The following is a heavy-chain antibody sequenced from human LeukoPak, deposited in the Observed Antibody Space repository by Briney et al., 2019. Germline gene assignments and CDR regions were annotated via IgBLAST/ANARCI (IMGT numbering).Heavy chain of an antibody. D-gene: IGHD2-2*01. V-gene: IGHV4-39*01. CDR2: IYYSGST. J-gene: IGHJ4*02. CDR3: ARQVCSSTSCYLIQGVEFDY. Sequence: SETLSLTCTVSGGSISSGGYYWSWIRQPPGKGLEWIGSIYYSGSTYYNPSLKSRVTISVDTSKNQFSLKLGSVTAADTAVYYCARQVCSSTSCYLIQGVEFDYWGQGTLVTVSS. CDR1: GGSISSGGYY.